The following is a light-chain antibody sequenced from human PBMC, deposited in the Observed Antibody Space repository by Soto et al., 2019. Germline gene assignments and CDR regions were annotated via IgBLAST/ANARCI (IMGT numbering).Light chain of an antibody. J-gene: IGKJ2*01. Sequence: DIQMTQSPSSLSASVGDRVTITCQASQDISNYLNWYQQKPGKAPKLLIYDASNLETGVPSRFSGSGSGTHFTFTISSLQPEDVATYYCQQYDSLPYTFGQGTKLEIK. V-gene: IGKV1-33*01. CDR2: DAS. CDR3: QQYDSLPYT. CDR1: QDISNY.